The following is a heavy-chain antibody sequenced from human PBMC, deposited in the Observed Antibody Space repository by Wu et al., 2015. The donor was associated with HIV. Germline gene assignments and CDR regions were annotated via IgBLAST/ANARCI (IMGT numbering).Heavy chain of an antibody. CDR3: TTSATGSGWFDP. V-gene: IGHV1-8*01. Sequence: QVQLVQSGAEVRNPGASVRVSCKASGYTFTTYDINWVRQATGQGLEWMGWMNPNSGNTGYAQKFQGRVTMTRDTSISTAYVELSSLTSEDTAVYYCTTSATGSGWFDPGAREPWSPS. CDR2: MNPNSGNT. J-gene: IGHJ5*02. D-gene: IGHD3-10*01. CDR1: GYTFTTYD.